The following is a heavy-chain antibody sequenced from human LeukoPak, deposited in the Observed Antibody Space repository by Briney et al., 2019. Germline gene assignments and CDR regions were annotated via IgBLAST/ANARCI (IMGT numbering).Heavy chain of an antibody. CDR3: VRVNGYDDGVDF. D-gene: IGHD5-12*01. J-gene: IGHJ4*02. V-gene: IGHV5-51*01. CDR2: MFPTESIT. Sequence: GESLKISCKTSGYKFVDYWIAWVRQMPGKGLEWMGIMFPTESITTYSPSFQGQDSISADKSISTVYLFWSSLKASDTAIYYCVRVNGYDDGVDFWGQGTPVTVSS. CDR1: GYKFVDYW.